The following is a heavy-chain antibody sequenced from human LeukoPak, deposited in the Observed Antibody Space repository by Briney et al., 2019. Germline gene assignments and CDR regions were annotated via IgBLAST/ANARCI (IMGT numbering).Heavy chain of an antibody. J-gene: IGHJ5*02. D-gene: IGHD3-9*01. CDR1: GYTFTGYY. CDR2: INPNSGGT. CDR3: ARDLGYDILTGWGRFWFDP. V-gene: IGHV1-2*02. Sequence: ASVKVSCKASGYTFTGYYMHWVRQAPGQGLKWMGWINPNSGGTNYAQKFQGRVTMTRDTSISTAYMELSRLRSDDTAVYYCARDLGYDILTGWGRFWFDPWGQGTLVTVSS.